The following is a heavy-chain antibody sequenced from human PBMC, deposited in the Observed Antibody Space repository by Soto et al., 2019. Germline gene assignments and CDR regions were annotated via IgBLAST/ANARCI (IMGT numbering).Heavy chain of an antibody. D-gene: IGHD1-26*01. V-gene: IGHV4-61*01. CDR1: CGSVSSGSYY. CDR3: ARADKWEPDAFGI. J-gene: IGHJ3*02. CDR2: IYYSGST. Sequence: PSETLSLTCTVSCGSVSSGSYYWSWIRQPPGKGLEWIGYIYYSGSTNYNPSLKSRVTISVDTSKNQFSLKLSSVTAADTAVYYCARADKWEPDAFGIWGQGTMVTVSS.